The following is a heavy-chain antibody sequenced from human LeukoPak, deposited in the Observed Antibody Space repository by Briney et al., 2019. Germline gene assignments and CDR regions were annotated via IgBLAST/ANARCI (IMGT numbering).Heavy chain of an antibody. CDR2: ISAYNGNT. V-gene: IGHV1-18*01. D-gene: IGHD1-1*01. CDR3: ARGRTILYGANWFDP. Sequence: ASVKVSCKASGYTFTSYGISWVRQAPGQGLEWMGWISAYNGNTNYAQKLQGRVTMTTDTSTSTAYMELRSLRSDDTAVYYCARGRTILYGANWFDPWGQGTLVTVSS. CDR1: GYTFTSYG. J-gene: IGHJ5*02.